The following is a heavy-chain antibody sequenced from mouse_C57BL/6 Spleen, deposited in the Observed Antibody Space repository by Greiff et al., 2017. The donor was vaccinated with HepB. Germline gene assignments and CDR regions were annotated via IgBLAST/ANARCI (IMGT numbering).Heavy chain of an antibody. V-gene: IGHV1-64*01. CDR3: ARSYYGSRGWYFDV. CDR1: GYTFTSYW. J-gene: IGHJ1*03. CDR2: IHPNSGST. Sequence: VQLQQPGAELVKPGASVKLSCKASGYTFTSYWMHWVKQRPGQGLEWIGMIHPNSGSTNYNEKFKSKATLTVDKSSSTAYMQLSSLTSEDSAVYYCARSYYGSRGWYFDVWGTGTTVTVSS. D-gene: IGHD1-1*01.